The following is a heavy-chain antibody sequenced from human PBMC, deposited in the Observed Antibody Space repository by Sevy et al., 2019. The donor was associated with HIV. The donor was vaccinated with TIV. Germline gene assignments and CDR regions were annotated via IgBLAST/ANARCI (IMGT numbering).Heavy chain of an antibody. V-gene: IGHV3-21*01. CDR1: GFTFSYYD. D-gene: IGHD3-10*01. J-gene: IGHJ6*02. Sequence: GGSLRLSCAASGFTFSYYDLNWVRQAPGKGLEWVSSISSGSSYIYYADSVKGRFTISRDNAENSLFLQMNSLRAEDTAVYYCAKDGAYYGSDGMDVRGQGTTVTVSS. CDR2: ISSGSSYI. CDR3: AKDGAYYGSDGMDV.